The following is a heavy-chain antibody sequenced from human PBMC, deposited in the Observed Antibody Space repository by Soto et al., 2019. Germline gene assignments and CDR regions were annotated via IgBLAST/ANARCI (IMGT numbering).Heavy chain of an antibody. D-gene: IGHD3-10*01. V-gene: IGHV1-18*01. J-gene: IGHJ4*02. CDR2: ISAYNGNT. CDR3: ARVFRITMVRGVTDFDY. Sequence: ASVKVSCKASGYTFTSYGISWVRQAPGQGLEWMGWISAYNGNTNYAQKLQGRVTMTTDTSTSTAYMELRSLRSDDTAVYYCARVFRITMVRGVTDFDYWGQGTLVTVSS. CDR1: GYTFTSYG.